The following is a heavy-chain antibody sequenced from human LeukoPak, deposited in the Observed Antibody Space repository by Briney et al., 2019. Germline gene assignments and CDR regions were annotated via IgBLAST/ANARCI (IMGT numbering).Heavy chain of an antibody. J-gene: IGHJ5*02. Sequence: GGSLRLSCAASGFTFSSYAMHWVRQAPGRGLEWVAVISYDGSNKYYADSVKGRFTISRDNSKNTLYLQMNSLRAEDTAVYYCARDADRVTTAGNNWIDPWGQGTLVTVSS. CDR1: GFTFSSYA. CDR2: ISYDGSNK. D-gene: IGHD4-17*01. V-gene: IGHV3-30-3*01. CDR3: ARDADRVTTAGNNWIDP.